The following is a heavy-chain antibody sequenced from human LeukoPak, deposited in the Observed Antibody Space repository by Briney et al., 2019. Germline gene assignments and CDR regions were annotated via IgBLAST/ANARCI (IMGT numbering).Heavy chain of an antibody. V-gene: IGHV3-21*01. CDR2: IDYDSSHI. Sequence: GASLRLSCAASGFTFSNSAMNWVRQVPGKGLEWVSSIDYDSSHIYCAASVRGRFTISRDNARNSVYLQMNSLRVEDTAVYYCARDPLRYLRVGHYDYWGQGTLVAVSS. CDR3: ARDPLRYLRVGHYDY. J-gene: IGHJ4*02. D-gene: IGHD3-9*01. CDR1: GFTFSNSA.